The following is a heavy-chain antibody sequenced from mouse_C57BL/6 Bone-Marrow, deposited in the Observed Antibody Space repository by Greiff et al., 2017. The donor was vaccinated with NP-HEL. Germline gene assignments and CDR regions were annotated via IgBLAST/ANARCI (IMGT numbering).Heavy chain of an antibody. CDR2: IRLKSDNYAT. J-gene: IGHJ1*03. D-gene: IGHD1-1*01. V-gene: IGHV6-3*01. CDR3: TNYYGSSYGYFDV. CDR1: GFTFSNYW. Sequence: EVKVVESGGGLVQPGGSMKLSCVASGFTFSNYWMNWVRQSPEKGIEWVAQIRLKSDNYATHSAESVKGRFPISRDDSKSSVYLQMNNLRAEDTGIYYCTNYYGSSYGYFDVWGTGTTVTVSS.